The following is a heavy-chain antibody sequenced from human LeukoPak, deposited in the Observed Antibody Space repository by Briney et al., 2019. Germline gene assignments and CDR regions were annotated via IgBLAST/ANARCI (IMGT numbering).Heavy chain of an antibody. CDR1: GFTFTSYW. V-gene: IGHV3-74*01. Sequence: GGSLRLSCAASGFTFTSYWMHWVRQAPGKGLVWVSHINSDGSSTSYADSVKGRFTISRDNAKNTLYLQMNSLRAEDTAVYYCARDYSGYDSLDYWGQGTLVTVSS. D-gene: IGHD5-12*01. CDR2: INSDGSST. CDR3: ARDYSGYDSLDY. J-gene: IGHJ4*02.